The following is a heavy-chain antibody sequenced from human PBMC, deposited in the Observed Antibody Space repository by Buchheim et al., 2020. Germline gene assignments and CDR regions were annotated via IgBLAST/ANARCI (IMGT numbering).Heavy chain of an antibody. J-gene: IGHJ4*02. V-gene: IGHV4-61*01. CDR3: ARTSIQYHFDS. CDR2: IYYSGST. D-gene: IGHD4-11*01. Sequence: QVQLQESGPGLVKPSETLSVTCTVSGGSVSSGNYYWSWIRQPPWKGLEWIGYIYYSGSTHYTPSLKSRVTISVDTSKDQFSLKLSSVTAADTAVYYCARTSIQYHFDSWGQGTL. CDR1: GGSVSSGNYY.